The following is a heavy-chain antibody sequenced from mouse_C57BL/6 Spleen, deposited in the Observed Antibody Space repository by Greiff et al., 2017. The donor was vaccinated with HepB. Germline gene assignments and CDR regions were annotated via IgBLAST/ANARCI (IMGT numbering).Heavy chain of an antibody. D-gene: IGHD2-5*01. V-gene: IGHV1-69*01. CDR1: GYTFTSYW. Sequence: QVQLQQPGAELVMPGASVKLSCKASGYTFTSYWMHWVKQRPGQGLEWIGEIDPSDSYTNYSQKFKGKSTLTVDKSSSTAYMQLSSLTSEDSAVYYCARSGSKVLYFDVWGTGTTVTVSS. J-gene: IGHJ1*03. CDR3: ARSGSKVLYFDV. CDR2: IDPSDSYT.